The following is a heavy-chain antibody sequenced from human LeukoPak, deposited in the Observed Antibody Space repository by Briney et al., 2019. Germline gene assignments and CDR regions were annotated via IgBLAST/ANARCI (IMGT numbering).Heavy chain of an antibody. CDR1: GFTFSSYA. CDR3: AKDPYDSSGYYFDY. V-gene: IGHV3-23*01. D-gene: IGHD3-22*01. CDR2: ISGSGGST. J-gene: IGHJ4*02. Sequence: GGSLRLSCAASGFTFSSYAMSWFRQAPGKGLEWVSAISGSGGSTYYADSVKGRFTISRDNSKNTLYLQMNSLRAEDTAVYYCAKDPYDSSGYYFDYWGQGTLVTVSS.